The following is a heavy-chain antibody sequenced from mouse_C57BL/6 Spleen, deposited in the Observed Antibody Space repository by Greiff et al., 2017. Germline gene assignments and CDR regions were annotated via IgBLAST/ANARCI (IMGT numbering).Heavy chain of an antibody. J-gene: IGHJ4*01. CDR2: IDPNSGGT. Sequence: VQLQQPGAELVKPGASVKLSCKASGYTFTSYWMHWVKQRPGRGLEWIGRIDPNSGGTKYTAKFKSKATLTVDKPSSTTYMQLSSQTSEDSAVYYCARYDYDDYYAMDYWGQGTSVTVSS. CDR1: GYTFTSYW. CDR3: ARYDYDDYYAMDY. V-gene: IGHV1-72*01. D-gene: IGHD2-4*01.